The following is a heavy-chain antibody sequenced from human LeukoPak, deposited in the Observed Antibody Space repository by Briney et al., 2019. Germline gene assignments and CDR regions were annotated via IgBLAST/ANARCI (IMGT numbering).Heavy chain of an antibody. V-gene: IGHV3-7*01. D-gene: IGHD3-16*01. Sequence: PGGSLRLSCVGSGFTLSRYWMSWVRQAPGKGPEWVASIKQDGSEKYYVDSVKGRFTISRDNAKNSLYLQMNNLRAEDTAVYYCSSPTWGGAFDIWGQGTKVTVSS. J-gene: IGHJ3*02. CDR3: SSPTWGGAFDI. CDR2: IKQDGSEK. CDR1: GFTLSRYW.